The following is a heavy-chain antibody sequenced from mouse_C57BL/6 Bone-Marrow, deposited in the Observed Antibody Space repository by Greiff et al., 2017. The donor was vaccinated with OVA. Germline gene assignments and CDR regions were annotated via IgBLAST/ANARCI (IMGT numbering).Heavy chain of an antibody. Sequence: VKLVESDAELVKPGASVKISCKVSGYTFTDHTIHWMKQRPEQGLEWIGYIYPRDGSTKYNEKFKGKATLTADKSSSTAYMQLNSLTSEDSAVYFCAPADYYDPYFDYWGQGTTLTVSS. V-gene: IGHV1-78*01. CDR1: GYTFTDHT. CDR2: IYPRDGST. CDR3: APADYYDPYFDY. J-gene: IGHJ2*01. D-gene: IGHD2-4*01.